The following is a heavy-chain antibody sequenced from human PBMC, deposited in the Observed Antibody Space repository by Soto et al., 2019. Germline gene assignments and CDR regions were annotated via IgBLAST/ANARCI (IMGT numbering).Heavy chain of an antibody. V-gene: IGHV3-30*18. CDR1: GFTFSSYG. CDR2: ISYDGSNK. CDR3: AKGRIAVTDTPGLFDY. D-gene: IGHD6-19*01. Sequence: PGGSLRLSCAASGFTFSSYGIHWVRQAPGKGLEWVAVISYDGSNKYYPDSVKGRFTIPRDNSKNTLYLQMNSLRAEDTAVYYCAKGRIAVTDTPGLFDYWGQGTLVTVSS. J-gene: IGHJ4*02.